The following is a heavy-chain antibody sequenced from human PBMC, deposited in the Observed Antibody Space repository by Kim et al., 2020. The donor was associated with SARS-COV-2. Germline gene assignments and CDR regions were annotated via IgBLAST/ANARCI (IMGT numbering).Heavy chain of an antibody. CDR3: ATVGPYYYYGMDV. J-gene: IGHJ6*02. V-gene: IGHV4-4*02. CDR2: IYHSGST. Sequence: SETLSLTCAVSGGSISNSSWWSWVRQPPGKGLEWIGEIYHSGSTNYNPSLKSRVAISVDKSKNQFSLKLSSVTAADTAVYYCATVGPYYYYGMDVWGQGT. CDR1: GGSISNSSW.